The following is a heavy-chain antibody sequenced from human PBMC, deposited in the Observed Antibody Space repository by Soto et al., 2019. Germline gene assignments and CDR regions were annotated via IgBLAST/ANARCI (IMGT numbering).Heavy chain of an antibody. Sequence: ASVKVSCKASGYTFTSYGISWVRQAPGQGLEWMGWISAYNGNTNYAQKLQGRVTMTTDTSTSTAYMELRSLRSDDTAVYYCARDHYYDSSGYYGGSAFDIWGQGTMVT. CDR2: ISAYNGNT. CDR1: GYTFTSYG. J-gene: IGHJ3*02. CDR3: ARDHYYDSSGYYGGSAFDI. D-gene: IGHD3-22*01. V-gene: IGHV1-18*01.